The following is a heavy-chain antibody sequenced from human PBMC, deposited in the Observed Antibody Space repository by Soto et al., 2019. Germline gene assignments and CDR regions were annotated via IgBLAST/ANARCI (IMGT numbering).Heavy chain of an antibody. V-gene: IGHV1-18*01. CDR2: ISAYNGNT. CDR3: ARENGWSGYYTNWFDP. D-gene: IGHD3-3*01. CDR1: GYTFTSYG. Sequence: ASVKVSFKASGYTFTSYGISWVRQAPGQGLEWMGWISAYNGNTNYAQKLQGRVTMTTDTSTSTAYMELRSLRSDDTAVYYCARENGWSGYYTNWFDPWGQGTLVTVSS. J-gene: IGHJ5*02.